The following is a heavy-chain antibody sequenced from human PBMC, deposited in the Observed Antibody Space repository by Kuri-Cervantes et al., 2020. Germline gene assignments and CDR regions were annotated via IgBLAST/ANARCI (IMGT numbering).Heavy chain of an antibody. J-gene: IGHJ6*02. CDR2: MNPNSGNT. D-gene: IGHD6-13*01. CDR3: AREQQLVPPGYYGMDV. V-gene: IGHV1-8*01. CDR1: GYTFTSYD. Sequence: ASVKVSRKASGYTFTSYDINWVRQATGQGLEWMGWMNPNSGNTGYAQKFQGRVTMTRNTSISTAYMELRSLRSDDTAVYYCAREQQLVPPGYYGMDVWGQGTTVTVSS.